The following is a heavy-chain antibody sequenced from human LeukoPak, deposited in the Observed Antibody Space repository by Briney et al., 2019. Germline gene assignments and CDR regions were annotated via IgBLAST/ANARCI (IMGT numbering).Heavy chain of an antibody. J-gene: IGHJ6*02. CDR1: GGTFSSHA. CDR3: ARDLVYDFTYGMDV. V-gene: IGHV1-69*13. Sequence: ASVKVSCTASGGTFSSHAISWVRQAPGQGLEWMGGIIPIFGTANYAQKFQGRVTITADESTSTAYMELSSLRSEDTAVYYCARDLVYDFTYGMDVWGQGTTVTVSS. D-gene: IGHD3-3*01. CDR2: IIPIFGTA.